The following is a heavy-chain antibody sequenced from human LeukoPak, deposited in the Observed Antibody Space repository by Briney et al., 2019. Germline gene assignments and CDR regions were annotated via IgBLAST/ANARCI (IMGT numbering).Heavy chain of an antibody. CDR3: VKSFGSFRYCFDY. D-gene: IGHD1-26*01. V-gene: IGHV3-23*01. CDR1: ALTFSTYA. CDR2: ITNSGDET. J-gene: IGHJ4*02. Sequence: PGGSLRLSCAASALTFSTYAMSWVRQAPGKGLEWVSTITNSGDETYYVDSVKGRFTISRDNSKNTLFLQMNSLTAEDTAVYYCVKSFGSFRYCFDYWGQGSLVTVSS.